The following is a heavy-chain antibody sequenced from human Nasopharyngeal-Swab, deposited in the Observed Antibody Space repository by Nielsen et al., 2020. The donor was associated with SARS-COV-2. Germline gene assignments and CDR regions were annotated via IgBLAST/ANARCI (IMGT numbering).Heavy chain of an antibody. CDR2: IIPIFGTA. Sequence: SVKVSCKASGGTFSSYAISWVRQAPGQGLEWMGGIIPIFGTANYAQKFQGRVTITADKSTSTAYMELSSLRSEDTAVYYCARDRSQYDILTGYPYYFDHWGQGTLVTVSS. CDR1: GGTFSSYA. CDR3: ARDRSQYDILTGYPYYFDH. D-gene: IGHD3-9*01. J-gene: IGHJ4*02. V-gene: IGHV1-69*06.